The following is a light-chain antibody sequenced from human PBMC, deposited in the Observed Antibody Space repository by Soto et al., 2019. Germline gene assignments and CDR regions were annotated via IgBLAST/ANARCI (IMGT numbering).Light chain of an antibody. CDR3: QQRSNWPPT. Sequence: EIVLRQSPATLSLSPWERATLSCRASQSVSSYLAWYQQKPGQAPRLLIYDASNRATGIPARFSGSGSGTDFTLTISSLEPEDFAVYYCQQRSNWPPTFGQGTKV. CDR2: DAS. V-gene: IGKV3-11*01. CDR1: QSVSSY. J-gene: IGKJ1*01.